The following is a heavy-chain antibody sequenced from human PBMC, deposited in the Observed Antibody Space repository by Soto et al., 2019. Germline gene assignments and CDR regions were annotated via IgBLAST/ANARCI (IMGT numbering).Heavy chain of an antibody. Sequence: SVKVSCQASGGTSSSYAISWVRQAPGHGLVWMGGIIPIFGTANYAEKFQGRVTITADESPNTASMELSSLRSEDTAVYYLARVGGVVAAPLDGRYYHGMDVWGQGTTVTVSS. D-gene: IGHD2-15*01. J-gene: IGHJ6*02. CDR3: ARVGGVVAAPLDGRYYHGMDV. CDR2: IIPIFGTA. V-gene: IGHV1-69*13. CDR1: GGTSSSYA.